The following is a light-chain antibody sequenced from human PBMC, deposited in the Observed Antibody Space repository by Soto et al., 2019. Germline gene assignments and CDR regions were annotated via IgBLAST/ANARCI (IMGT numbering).Light chain of an antibody. V-gene: IGLV3-25*02. CDR3: QSADSSGTYYV. Sequence: SYELTQPPAVSVSPGQTARITCSGDALPKQYAYWYQQKPGQAPVLVIYKDSERPSGIPERSSGSSSGTTVTLTISGVQAEDEADYYCQSADSSGTYYVFGTGPKVTV. CDR2: KDS. J-gene: IGLJ1*01. CDR1: ALPKQY.